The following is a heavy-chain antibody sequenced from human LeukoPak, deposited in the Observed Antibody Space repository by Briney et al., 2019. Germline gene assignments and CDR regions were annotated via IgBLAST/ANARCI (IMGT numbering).Heavy chain of an antibody. V-gene: IGHV3-53*01. CDR2: SYSGGST. J-gene: IGHJ4*02. D-gene: IGHD3-22*01. CDR1: GFTVSSNY. Sequence: GGSLRLSCAASGFTVSSNYMSWVRQAPGKGLEWVSVSYSGGSTYYADSVKGRFTISRDNSKNTLYLQMNSLRAEDTAVYYCARPSLTYYYDSSGDYGPGDYWGQGTLVTVSS. CDR3: ARPSLTYYYDSSGDYGPGDY.